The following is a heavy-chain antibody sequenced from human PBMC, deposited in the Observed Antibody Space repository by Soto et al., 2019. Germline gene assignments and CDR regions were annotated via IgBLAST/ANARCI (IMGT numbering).Heavy chain of an antibody. V-gene: IGHV1-69*13. CDR1: GGTFSNDA. D-gene: IGHD7-27*01. Sequence: SVKVSCKTSGGTFSNDAISWVRQAPGQGLEWMGGIIPIYGTTHYAQKFQDRLKLTADESTGTAYMELSSLRSDDTGVYYCARDGMGTIVGGMDVWGQVTTVTVSS. J-gene: IGHJ6*02. CDR3: ARDGMGTIVGGMDV. CDR2: IIPIYGTT.